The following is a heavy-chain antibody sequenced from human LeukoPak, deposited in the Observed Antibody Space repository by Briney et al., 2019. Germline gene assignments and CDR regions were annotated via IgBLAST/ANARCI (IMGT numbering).Heavy chain of an antibody. D-gene: IGHD7-27*01. V-gene: IGHV3-30*02. CDR1: GFTFSSFG. Sequence: GGSLRLSCAASGFTFSSFGMHWVRQAPGKGLEWVAFMWFEGSNKYYADSVKGRFTISRDNSKNTLYLQVNSLRAEDTAVYYCARDQHWGFDYWGQGTLVTVSS. CDR3: ARDQHWGFDY. CDR2: MWFEGSNK. J-gene: IGHJ4*02.